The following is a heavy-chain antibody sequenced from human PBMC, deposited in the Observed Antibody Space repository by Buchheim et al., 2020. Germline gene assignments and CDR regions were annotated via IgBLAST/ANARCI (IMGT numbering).Heavy chain of an antibody. CDR1: GFTFSGYA. V-gene: IGHV3-23*01. CDR2: ISGSGGST. J-gene: IGHJ4*02. D-gene: IGHD3-22*01. CDR3: ASRGGDSSGYYYGY. Sequence: EVQLLESGGGLVQPGGSLRLSCAASGFTFSGYAMSWVRQAPGKGLEWVSAISGSGGSTYYADSVKGRFTISRDNSKNTLYLPMNSLRAEDTAVYYSASRGGDSSGYYYGYWGQGTL.